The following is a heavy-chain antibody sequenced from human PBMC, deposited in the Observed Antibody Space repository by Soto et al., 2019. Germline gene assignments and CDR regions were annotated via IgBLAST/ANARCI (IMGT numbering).Heavy chain of an antibody. J-gene: IGHJ4*02. CDR3: ASWSCSSTSEGGFDY. Sequence: QVQLQQWGAGLLKPSETLSLTCAVYGGSFSGYYWSWIRQPPGKGLEWIGEINHSGSTNYNPSLKSRVTRSVDTSKNQFSLKLSSVTAADTAVYYCASWSCSSTSEGGFDYWGQGTLVTVSS. CDR2: INHSGST. V-gene: IGHV4-34*01. D-gene: IGHD2-2*01. CDR1: GGSFSGYY.